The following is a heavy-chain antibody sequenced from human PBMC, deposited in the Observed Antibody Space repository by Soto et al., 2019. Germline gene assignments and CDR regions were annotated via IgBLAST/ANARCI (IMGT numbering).Heavy chain of an antibody. D-gene: IGHD2-21*01. CDR3: AKERVWPIDHYYYGIDV. CDR1: GFTFATYA. V-gene: IGHV3-23*01. J-gene: IGHJ6*02. CDR2: ISGSGDST. Sequence: EVQLLESGGGLVQPGGSLSLSGAASGFTFATYAMSWVRQAPGKGLQWVSAISGSGDSTYYADSVKGRFTISRDNSKNTLYLQMNSLRDEDTAVYYCAKERVWPIDHYYYGIDVWGQGTTVTV.